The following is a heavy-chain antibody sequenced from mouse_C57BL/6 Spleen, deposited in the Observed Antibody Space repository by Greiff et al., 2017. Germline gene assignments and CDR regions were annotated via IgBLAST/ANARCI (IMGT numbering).Heavy chain of an antibody. Sequence: QVQLQQSGAELVRPGASVTLSCKASGYTFTDYEMHWVKQTPVHGLEWIGAIDPETGGTAYNQKFKGKAILTADKSSSTAYMELRSLTSEDSAVYYCTKRTGRGGYAMDYWGQGTSVTVSS. CDR3: TKRTGRGGYAMDY. V-gene: IGHV1-15*01. CDR2: IDPETGGT. J-gene: IGHJ4*01. CDR1: GYTFTDYE. D-gene: IGHD4-1*01.